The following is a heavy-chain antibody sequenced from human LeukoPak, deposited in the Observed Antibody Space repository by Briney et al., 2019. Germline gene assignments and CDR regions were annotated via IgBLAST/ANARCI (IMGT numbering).Heavy chain of an antibody. Sequence: ASVKVSCKASGYTYTGYYMHWVRQAPGQGLEWMGRINPNSGGTNYAQKFQGRVTMTRDTSISTAYMELSRLRSDDTAVYYCARDPRYCSGGSCYQFDYWGQGTLVTVSS. V-gene: IGHV1-2*06. CDR3: ARDPRYCSGGSCYQFDY. D-gene: IGHD2-15*01. CDR2: INPNSGGT. J-gene: IGHJ4*02. CDR1: GYTYTGYY.